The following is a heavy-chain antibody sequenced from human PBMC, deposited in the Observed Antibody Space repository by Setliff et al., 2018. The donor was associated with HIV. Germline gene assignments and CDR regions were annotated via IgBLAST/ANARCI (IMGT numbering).Heavy chain of an antibody. CDR3: ATIRGNYYDSSGQEYFQH. CDR2: MNTNSGDT. J-gene: IGHJ1*01. Sequence: ASVKVSCKASGDTFTTCDINWVRQATGQGPEWIGWMNTNSGDTGYAQKFQVRVTMTEDTSADTAYMELSSLISEDTAMYYCATIRGNYYDSSGQEYFQHWGHGTLVTVSS. V-gene: IGHV1-8*02. D-gene: IGHD3-22*01. CDR1: GDTFTTCD.